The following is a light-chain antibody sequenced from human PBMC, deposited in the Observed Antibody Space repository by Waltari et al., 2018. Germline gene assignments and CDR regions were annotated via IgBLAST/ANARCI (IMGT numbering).Light chain of an antibody. Sequence: QSTWAPSSLSASVGDRVTITCRASQTINKYLNWYQKKPGRAPKVLISVISYLHTGVPSRFSGSGAGTDFTLSMRSLQPEAFATYYCQQSDSLPLTFGGGTKVEIK. J-gene: IGKJ4*02. CDR2: VIS. V-gene: IGKV1-39*01. CDR3: QQSDSLPLT. CDR1: QTINKY.